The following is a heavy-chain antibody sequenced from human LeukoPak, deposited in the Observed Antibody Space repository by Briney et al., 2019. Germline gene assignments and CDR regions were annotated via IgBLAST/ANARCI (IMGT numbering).Heavy chain of an antibody. Sequence: GGSLRLSCAASGNYWMHWVRQAPGKGLVWVSHINSDGSWTSYADSVKGRFTISKDNAKNTVYLQMNSLRAEDTAVYYCVSFYETYWGQGTLVTVSS. V-gene: IGHV3-74*01. CDR1: GNYW. J-gene: IGHJ4*02. CDR2: INSDGSWT. CDR3: VSFYETY. D-gene: IGHD2/OR15-2a*01.